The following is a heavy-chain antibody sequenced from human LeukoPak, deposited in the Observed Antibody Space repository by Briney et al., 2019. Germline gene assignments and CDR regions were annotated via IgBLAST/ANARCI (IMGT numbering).Heavy chain of an antibody. CDR3: ASAIRITIFGVDHPGWFDP. Sequence: SETLSLTCTVSGGSISSYYWSWIRQPAGKGLEWIGRIYTSGSTNYNPSLKSRVTMSVDTSKNQFSLKLSSVTAADTAVYYCASAIRITIFGVDHPGWFDPWGQGTLVTVSS. V-gene: IGHV4-4*07. CDR1: GGSISSYY. D-gene: IGHD3-3*01. CDR2: IYTSGST. J-gene: IGHJ5*02.